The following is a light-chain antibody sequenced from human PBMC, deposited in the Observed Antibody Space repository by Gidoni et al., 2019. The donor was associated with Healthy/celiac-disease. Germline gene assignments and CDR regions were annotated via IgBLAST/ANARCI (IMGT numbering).Light chain of an antibody. CDR1: QSVSSY. CDR2: DAS. V-gene: IGKV3-11*01. J-gene: IGKJ4*01. Sequence: ELVLTPSPATLSLSPGERATLSCRASQSVSSYLAWYQQKPGQAPRLLIYDASNRATGIPARFSGSGSGTDFTLTISSLEPEDFAVYYCQQRSNWLPLTFGGGTKVEIK. CDR3: QQRSNWLPLT.